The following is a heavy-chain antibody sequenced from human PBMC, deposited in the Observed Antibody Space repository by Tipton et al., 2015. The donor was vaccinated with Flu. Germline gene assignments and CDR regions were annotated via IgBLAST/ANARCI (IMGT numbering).Heavy chain of an antibody. Sequence: TLSLTCTVSGGSIGSYYWNWIRQPPGKGLEWIGYIYNNQYTKYNPSLKSRVTISVDTSKKQFSLKLSSVTAADTAVYYCARSRIPEPSPFYWGQGTRVTVSS. CDR3: ARSRIPEPSPFY. D-gene: IGHD1-14*01. CDR1: GGSIGSYY. CDR2: IYNNQYT. J-gene: IGHJ4*02. V-gene: IGHV4-4*09.